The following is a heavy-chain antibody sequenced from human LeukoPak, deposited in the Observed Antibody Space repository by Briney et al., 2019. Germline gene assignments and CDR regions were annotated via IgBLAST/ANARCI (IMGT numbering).Heavy chain of an antibody. CDR3: AKAGSFGSGAPLGN. V-gene: IGHV3-43*01. J-gene: IGHJ3*01. Sequence: GGSLRLSCAASGFTFDDYTIHWVRQAPGKSLEWVSLISWDGGNTYYADSVKGRFTISRDNSKNSLYLQMNSLRTEDTALYYCAKAGSFGSGAPLGNWGQGTMVTVSS. CDR2: ISWDGGNT. D-gene: IGHD2-15*01. CDR1: GFTFDDYT.